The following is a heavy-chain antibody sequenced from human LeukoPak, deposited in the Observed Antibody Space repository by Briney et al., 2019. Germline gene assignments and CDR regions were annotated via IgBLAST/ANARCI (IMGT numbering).Heavy chain of an antibody. CDR1: GFTFSSYG. CDR2: ISYDGSNK. V-gene: IGHV3-30*18. J-gene: IGHJ4*02. Sequence: GRSLRLSCAASGFTFSSYGMRWVRQAPGKGLEWVAVISYDGSNKYYADSVKGRFTISRDNSKNTLYLQMNSLRAEDTAVYYCAKDRDYYDSSSYYYFDYWGQGTLVTVSS. D-gene: IGHD3-22*01. CDR3: AKDRDYYDSSSYYYFDY.